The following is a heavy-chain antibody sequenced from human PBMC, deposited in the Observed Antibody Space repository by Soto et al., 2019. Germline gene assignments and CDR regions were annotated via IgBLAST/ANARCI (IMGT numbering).Heavy chain of an antibody. D-gene: IGHD2-15*01. CDR3: ARVPCGLYCSGGSCYRSDNWFDP. CDR2: IIPIFGTA. V-gene: IGHV1-69*13. Sequence: SVKVSCKASGGTFSSYAISWVRQAPGQGLEWIGGIIPIFGTANYAQKFQGRVTITADESTSTAYMELSSLRSEDTAVYYCARVPCGLYCSGGSCYRSDNWFDPWGQGTLVTVSS. CDR1: GGTFSSYA. J-gene: IGHJ5*02.